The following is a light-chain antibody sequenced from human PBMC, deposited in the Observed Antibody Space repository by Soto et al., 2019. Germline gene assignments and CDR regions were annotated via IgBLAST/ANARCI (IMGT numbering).Light chain of an antibody. CDR2: DAS. V-gene: IGKV3-11*01. CDR1: QSVSSY. Sequence: EIVLTQSPATLSLSPGERATLSCRASQSVSSYLAWYQQKPGQAPRLLIYDASNRATGIPARFSGSGSGTDFTLTISSLEPEDFAVYYSQQRSNWPPATLGQGTRLEIK. CDR3: QQRSNWPPAT. J-gene: IGKJ5*01.